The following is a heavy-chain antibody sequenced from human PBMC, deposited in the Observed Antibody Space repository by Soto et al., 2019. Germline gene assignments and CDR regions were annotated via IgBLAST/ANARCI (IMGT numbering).Heavy chain of an antibody. CDR2: IDPSDSYT. V-gene: IGHV5-10-1*01. CDR3: ARHSNQLLGFAY. D-gene: IGHD2-2*01. Sequence: PGESLKISCKGSGYSSTTYWIGWVRHMPGKGLEWMGRIDPSDSYTNYSPSFQGHVTISADKSISTAYLQWSSLKASDTAMYYCARHSNQLLGFAYWGQGTLVTVSS. CDR1: GYSSTTYW. J-gene: IGHJ4*01.